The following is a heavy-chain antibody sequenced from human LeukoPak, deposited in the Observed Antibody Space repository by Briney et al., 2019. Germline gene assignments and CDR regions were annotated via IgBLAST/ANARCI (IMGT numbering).Heavy chain of an antibody. Sequence: SETLSLTCTVSGDSINNYYWCWIRQSPGKGLEGIGYIYSSGSTKYNPSLKSRVTISVDTSKNQSSLKLSSVTAADTAVYYCARHRGSGSPYFDYWGQGTLVTVSS. J-gene: IGHJ4*02. D-gene: IGHD3-10*01. V-gene: IGHV4-59*08. CDR2: IYSSGST. CDR1: GDSINNYY. CDR3: ARHRGSGSPYFDY.